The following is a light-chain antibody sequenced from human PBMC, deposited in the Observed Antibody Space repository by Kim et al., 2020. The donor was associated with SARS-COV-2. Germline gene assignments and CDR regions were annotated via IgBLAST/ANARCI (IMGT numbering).Light chain of an antibody. J-gene: IGLJ2*01. CDR2: DVN. CDR3: SLYTRSSTLV. Sequence: QSALTQPASVSGSPGQSITISCTGSSSDVGGYKYVSWYQQHPGTAPKLMIYDVNNRPSVVSYRFYGSKSGNTASLTIPGLQAEDEADYYCSLYTRSSTLVFGGGTQLTVL. V-gene: IGLV2-14*03. CDR1: SSDVGGYKY.